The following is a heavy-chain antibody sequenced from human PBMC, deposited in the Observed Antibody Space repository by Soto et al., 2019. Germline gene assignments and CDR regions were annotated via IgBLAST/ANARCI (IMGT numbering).Heavy chain of an antibody. Sequence: PGGSLRLSCAASGFTVSSNYMSWVRQAPGKGLEWVSVIYSGGSTYYADSVKGRFTISRHSSKNTLYLQMNSLRAEDTAVYYCARDHDSSSWYGYLDFWGQGTLVTVSS. CDR3: ARDHDSSSWYGYLDF. J-gene: IGHJ4*02. D-gene: IGHD6-13*01. CDR1: GFTVSSNY. V-gene: IGHV3-66*01. CDR2: IYSGGST.